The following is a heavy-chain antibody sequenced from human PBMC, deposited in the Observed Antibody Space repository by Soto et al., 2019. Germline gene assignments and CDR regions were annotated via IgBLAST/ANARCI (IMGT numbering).Heavy chain of an antibody. D-gene: IGHD6-13*01. Sequence: ASVKVSCKASGYTFTSYGISWVRQAPGQGLEWMGWISAYNGNTNYAQKLQGRVTMTPETSTSKAYMELRSLRSDDTAVYYCARDREVQQLVPLYYYYYGMDVWGQGTTVTVSS. CDR3: ARDREVQQLVPLYYYYYGMDV. CDR2: ISAYNGNT. J-gene: IGHJ6*02. CDR1: GYTFTSYG. V-gene: IGHV1-18*01.